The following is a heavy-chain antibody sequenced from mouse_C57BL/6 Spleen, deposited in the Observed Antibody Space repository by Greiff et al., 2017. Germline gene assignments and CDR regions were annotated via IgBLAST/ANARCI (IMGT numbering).Heavy chain of an antibody. D-gene: IGHD4-1*02. CDR2: IRNKANGYTT. J-gene: IGHJ4*01. CDR3: ARSPNWGYAMDY. CDR1: GFTFTDYY. Sequence: EVKVVESGGGLVQPGGSLSLSCAASGFTFTDYYMSWVRQPPGKALEWLGFIRNKANGYTTEYSASVKGRFTISRDNSQSILYLQMNALRAEDSATYYCARSPNWGYAMDYWGQGTSVTVSS. V-gene: IGHV7-3*01.